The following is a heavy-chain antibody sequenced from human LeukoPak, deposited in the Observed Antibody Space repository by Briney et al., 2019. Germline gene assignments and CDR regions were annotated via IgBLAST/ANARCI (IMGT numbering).Heavy chain of an antibody. Sequence: GGSLRLSCAASGFTFSSYSMNWVRQAPGKGLEWVSSISSSSSYIYYADSVKGRFTISRGNAKNSLYLQMNSLRAEDTAVYYCARDYGSGSYGYYYYMDVWGKGTTVTVSS. CDR2: ISSSSSYI. CDR3: ARDYGSGSYGYYYYMDV. J-gene: IGHJ6*03. D-gene: IGHD3-10*01. V-gene: IGHV3-21*01. CDR1: GFTFSSYS.